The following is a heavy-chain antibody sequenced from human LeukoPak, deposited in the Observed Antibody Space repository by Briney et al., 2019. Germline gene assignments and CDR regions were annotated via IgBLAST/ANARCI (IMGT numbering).Heavy chain of an antibody. CDR1: GYTYNIYY. D-gene: IGHD6-13*01. Sequence: GASVKVSCKTSGYTYNIYYVQWVRQAPGQGLEWMGRIIPIFGTANYAQKFQGRVTITTDESTSTAYMELSSLRSEDTAVYYCARLTYSSSWYDYWGQGTLVTVSS. CDR2: IIPIFGTA. CDR3: ARLTYSSSWYDY. J-gene: IGHJ4*02. V-gene: IGHV1-69*05.